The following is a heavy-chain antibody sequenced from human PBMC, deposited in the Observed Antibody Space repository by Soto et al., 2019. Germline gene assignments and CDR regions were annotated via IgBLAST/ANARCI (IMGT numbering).Heavy chain of an antibody. Sequence: PSETLSLTCTVSGGSISSYYWSWIRQPPGKGLEWIGYIYYSGSTNYNPSLKSRVTISVDTSKNQFSLKLSSVTAADTAVYYCARSAYTGYWTHDAFDIWGQGTMVTVSS. D-gene: IGHD3-9*01. V-gene: IGHV4-59*01. CDR3: ARSAYTGYWTHDAFDI. CDR2: IYYSGST. J-gene: IGHJ3*02. CDR1: GGSISSYY.